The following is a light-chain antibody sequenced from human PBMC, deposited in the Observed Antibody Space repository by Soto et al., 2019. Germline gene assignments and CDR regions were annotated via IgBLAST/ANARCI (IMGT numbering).Light chain of an antibody. V-gene: IGKV1-5*01. CDR3: QQYNSYSF. J-gene: IGKJ1*01. CDR2: DAS. Sequence: DIQMTQSPSTLSASVGDRVTITCRASQSINNWLAWYQQKPGKAPKLLIYDASSLESGVPSRSSGSGSGTEFTLTISSLQADDFATYYCQQYNSYSFFRQGTKVEIK. CDR1: QSINNW.